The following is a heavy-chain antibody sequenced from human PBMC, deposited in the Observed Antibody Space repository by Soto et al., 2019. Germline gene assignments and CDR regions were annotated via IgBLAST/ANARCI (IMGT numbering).Heavy chain of an antibody. CDR1: GGSISSYY. D-gene: IGHD2-21*02. J-gene: IGHJ3*02. CDR2: IYYSGST. Sequence: PSETLSLTCTVSGGSISSYYWSWIRQPPGKGLEWIGYIYYSGSTNYNPSLKSRVTISVDTSKNQFSLKLSSVAAADTAVYYCARGGIVVVTATDAFDIWGQGTMVTVSS. V-gene: IGHV4-59*01. CDR3: ARGGIVVVTATDAFDI.